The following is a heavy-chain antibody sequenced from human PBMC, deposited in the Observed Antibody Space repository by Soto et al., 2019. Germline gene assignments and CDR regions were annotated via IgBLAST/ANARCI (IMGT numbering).Heavy chain of an antibody. CDR1: GYTFTDYY. V-gene: IGHV1-2*02. CDR2: INPKSGDT. CDR3: ARSVSFITPRPDY. Sequence: QVQLVQSGAEVQKPGASVKVSCKTSGYTFTDYYIHWVRQAPGQGLECMGWINPKSGDTNYAQRFQGRVTMTRDTSISTAYMEVSRLRSDDTAVYYCARSVSFITPRPDYWGQGTLVTVSS. J-gene: IGHJ4*02. D-gene: IGHD6-6*01.